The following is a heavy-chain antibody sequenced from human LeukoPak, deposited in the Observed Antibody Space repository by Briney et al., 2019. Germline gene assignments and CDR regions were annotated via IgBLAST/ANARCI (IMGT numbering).Heavy chain of an antibody. CDR1: GFTFSSYE. Sequence: PGGSLRLACAASGFTFSSYEMNWVRQAPGKGLEWVSYISSSGSTIYYADSVKGRFTISRDNAKNSLYLQMNSLRAEDTAVYYCAELGLTMIGGVWGKGTTVTISS. J-gene: IGHJ6*04. CDR2: ISSSGSTI. CDR3: AELGLTMIGGV. D-gene: IGHD3-10*02. V-gene: IGHV3-48*03.